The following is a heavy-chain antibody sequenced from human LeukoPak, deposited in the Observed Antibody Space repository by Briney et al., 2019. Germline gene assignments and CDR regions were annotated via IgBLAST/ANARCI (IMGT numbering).Heavy chain of an antibody. CDR3: AKDGSITGPFDP. CDR2: ISSSSSYI. D-gene: IGHD1-20*01. CDR1: GFTFSSYS. Sequence: KSGGSLRLSCAASGFTFSSYSMNWVRQAPGKGLEWVSSISSSSSYIYYADSVKGRFTISRDNAKNSLYLQMNSLRAEGTAVYYCAKDGSITGPFDPWGQGTLVTVSS. V-gene: IGHV3-21*04. J-gene: IGHJ5*02.